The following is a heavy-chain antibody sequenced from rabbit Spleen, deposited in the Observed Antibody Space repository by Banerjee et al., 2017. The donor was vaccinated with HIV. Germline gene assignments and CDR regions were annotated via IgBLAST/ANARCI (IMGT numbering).Heavy chain of an antibody. CDR1: GFSFSSSDW. CDR2: IYTGSGSI. J-gene: IGHJ6*01. Sequence: QSLEESGGDLVKPGASLTLTCTASGFSFSSSDWICWVRQAPGKGLEWIGCIYTGSGSIYYASWAKGRFTISKISSTTVTLQMTSLTAADTATYFCARDVGSSFSSYGMDLWGPGTLVTVS. CDR3: ARDVGSSFSSYGMDL. V-gene: IGHV1S40*01. D-gene: IGHD8-1*01.